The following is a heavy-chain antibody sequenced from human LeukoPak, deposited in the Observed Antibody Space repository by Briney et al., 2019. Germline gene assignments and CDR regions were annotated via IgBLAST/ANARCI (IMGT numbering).Heavy chain of an antibody. CDR1: GGSISSYY. J-gene: IGHJ5*02. CDR3: ATTTVTSHANWFDP. D-gene: IGHD4-17*01. CDR2: IYYSGST. Sequence: SEALSLTCTVSGGSISSYYWSWIRQPPGKGLEWIGYIYYSGSTNYNPSLKSRVTISVDTSKNQFSLKLSSVTAADTAEYYCATTTVTSHANWFDPWGQGTLVTVSS. V-gene: IGHV4-59*01.